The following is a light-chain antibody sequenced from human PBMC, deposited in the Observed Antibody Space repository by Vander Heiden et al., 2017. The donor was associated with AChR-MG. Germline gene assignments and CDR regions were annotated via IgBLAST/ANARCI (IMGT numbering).Light chain of an antibody. CDR2: DAS. CDR1: QSVSSY. V-gene: IGKV3-11*01. CDR3: QQGSNWPLT. Sequence: EIVLTQSPATLSLSPGERATLSCRASQSVSSYLAWYQQKPGQAPRLLIYDASNRATGIPARLSGSGSGTDFTLTISSLEPEDFAVYYCQQGSNWPLTFGGGTKVEIK. J-gene: IGKJ4*01.